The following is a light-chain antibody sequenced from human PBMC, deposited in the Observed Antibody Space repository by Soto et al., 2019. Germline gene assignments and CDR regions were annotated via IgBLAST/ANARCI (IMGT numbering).Light chain of an antibody. V-gene: IGLV1-51*01. J-gene: IGLJ1*01. Sequence: SGRTQPPSVSAAPGQKVTISCSGSSSNIGNNYVSWYQQLPGTASKLLIYDNNKRPSGIPDRFSGSKSGTSATLGITGLQTGDEADYYCGTWDSSLSAFYVFGTGTKVTVL. CDR1: SSNIGNNY. CDR2: DNN. CDR3: GTWDSSLSAFYV.